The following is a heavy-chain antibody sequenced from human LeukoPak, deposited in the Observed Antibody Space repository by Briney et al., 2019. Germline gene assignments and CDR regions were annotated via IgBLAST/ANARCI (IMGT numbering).Heavy chain of an antibody. Sequence: GGSLRLSCAASGFTFSSCSMNWVRQAPGKGLEWVSSISSSSSYIYYADSVKGRFTISRDNAKNSLYLQMNSLRAEDTAVYYCARGLGQRFDPWGQGTLVTVSS. J-gene: IGHJ5*02. V-gene: IGHV3-21*01. CDR2: ISSSSSYI. CDR1: GFTFSSCS. D-gene: IGHD5-12*01. CDR3: ARGLGQRFDP.